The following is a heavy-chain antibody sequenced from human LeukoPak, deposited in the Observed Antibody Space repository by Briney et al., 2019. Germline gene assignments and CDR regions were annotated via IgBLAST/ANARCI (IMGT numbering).Heavy chain of an antibody. J-gene: IGHJ4*02. Sequence: GASVKVSCKASGYTFTSYAMNWVRQAPGQGLEWMGWMNPNSGNTGYAQKFQGRVTITRNTSISTAYMELSSLRSEDTAVYYCARTLGYSGYDVGYWGQGTLVTVSS. D-gene: IGHD5-12*01. CDR1: GYTFTSYA. CDR3: ARTLGYSGYDVGY. V-gene: IGHV1-8*03. CDR2: MNPNSGNT.